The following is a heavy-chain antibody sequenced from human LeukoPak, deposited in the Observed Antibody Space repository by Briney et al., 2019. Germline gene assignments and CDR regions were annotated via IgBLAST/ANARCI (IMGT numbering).Heavy chain of an antibody. CDR3: GVLSGYYSFDN. J-gene: IGHJ4*02. V-gene: IGHV3-53*01. CDR2: IYSGGSI. CDR1: GLTVSRNY. D-gene: IGHD3-22*01. Sequence: PGGSLRLSCAASGLTVSRNYRSWVRQAPGKGLEWVSVIYSGGSIYYADSVKGRFTISRDNSKNTLYLQMNSLRAEDTAVYYCGVLSGYYSFDNWGQGTLVTVSS.